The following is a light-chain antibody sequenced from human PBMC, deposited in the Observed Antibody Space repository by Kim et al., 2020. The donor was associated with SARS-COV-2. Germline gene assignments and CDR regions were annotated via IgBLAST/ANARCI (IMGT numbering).Light chain of an antibody. CDR3: QQYDGSPWT. CDR2: GAS. J-gene: IGKJ1*01. Sequence: PGERATLTCRASRSISTTYFALYQQKPGQAPRLLIYGASSRATGIPDRFSGSGSGADFTLTITRLEPEDFAVYYCQQYDGSPWTFGQGTKVDIK. V-gene: IGKV3-20*01. CDR1: RSISTTY.